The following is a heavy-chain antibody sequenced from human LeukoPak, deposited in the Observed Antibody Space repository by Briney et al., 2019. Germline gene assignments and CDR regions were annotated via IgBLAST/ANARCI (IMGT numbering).Heavy chain of an antibody. Sequence: SETLSLTCIVSGGSISSYYWNWVRQPPGKELEWIGYISYSGSTSYNPSLKSRVTMSVDTSNNQFSLKMSSVTAADTAVYYCARGSGSYFPDFDYWGQGTLVTVSS. D-gene: IGHD1-26*01. CDR1: GGSISSYY. J-gene: IGHJ4*02. CDR3: ARGSGSYFPDFDY. V-gene: IGHV4-59*01. CDR2: ISYSGST.